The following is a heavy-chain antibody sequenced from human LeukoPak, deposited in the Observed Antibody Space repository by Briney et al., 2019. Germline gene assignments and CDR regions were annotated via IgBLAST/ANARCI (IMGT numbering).Heavy chain of an antibody. J-gene: IGHJ4*02. CDR2: IYTSGST. D-gene: IGHD1-26*01. CDR1: GGSIRSYY. Sequence: PSGTLSLTCTVSGGSIRSYYWSWIRQPAGKGLEWIGRIYTSGSTNYNASLKSRVSMSVDTSTNQFSLKLSSVTAADTAVVYCARENSGSNREFDYWGQGTLVTVSS. CDR3: ARENSGSNREFDY. V-gene: IGHV4-4*07.